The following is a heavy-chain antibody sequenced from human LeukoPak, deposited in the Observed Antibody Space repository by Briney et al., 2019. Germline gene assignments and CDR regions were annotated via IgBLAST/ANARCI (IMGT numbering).Heavy chain of an antibody. CDR3: ARVGATVDY. CDR2: IYYSGST. J-gene: IGHJ4*02. CDR1: GVSISSSNSY. V-gene: IGHV4-39*07. D-gene: IGHD1-26*01. Sequence: SETLSLTCTVSGVSISSSNSYWGWIRQPPGKGLEWIGSIYYSGSTYYNPSLKSRVTISVDTSKNQFSLKLSSVTAADTAVYYCARVGATVDYWGQGTLVTVSS.